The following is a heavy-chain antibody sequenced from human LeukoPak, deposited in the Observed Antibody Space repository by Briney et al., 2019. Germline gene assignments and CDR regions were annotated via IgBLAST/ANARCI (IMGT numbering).Heavy chain of an antibody. V-gene: IGHV4-59*01. CDR1: GASIWSYY. J-gene: IGHJ4*02. CDR3: VGAPNTYYFDY. D-gene: IGHD2/OR15-2a*01. Sequence: PSETLSLTCTVSGASIWSYYWTWIRQPPGKGLEWIGYIYYNGDTNYNPSLKSRVTMFVDTSKNQFSLEVTSVTTADTAVYFCVGAPNTYYFDYWGQGAPVAASS. CDR2: IYYNGDT.